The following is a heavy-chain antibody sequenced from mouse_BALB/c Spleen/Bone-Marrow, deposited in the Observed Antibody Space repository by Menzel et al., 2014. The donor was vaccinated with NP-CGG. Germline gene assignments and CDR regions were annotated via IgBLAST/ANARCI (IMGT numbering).Heavy chain of an antibody. CDR2: INPDSSTI. Sequence: EVQLQQSGGGLVQPGGSLKLSCAASGFDFRRYWMSWVRQAPGTGLDWIGEINPDSSTINYTPSLKDKFIISRDNAKNTLYLQRRKGRSEDKAREEGERLNDEGKVGVGGAGNTGTVAS. J-gene: IGHJ1*01. CDR1: GFDFRRYW. V-gene: IGHV4-1*02. D-gene: IGHD1-3*01. CDR3: ERLNDEGKVGV.